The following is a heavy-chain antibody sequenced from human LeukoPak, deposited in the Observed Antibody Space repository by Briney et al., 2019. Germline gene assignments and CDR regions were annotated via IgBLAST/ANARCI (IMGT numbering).Heavy chain of an antibody. J-gene: IGHJ4*02. D-gene: IGHD3-3*01. CDR3: ARDQDYDFWSGYYTSFDY. CDR2: IYHSGST. Sequence: SETLSLTCTVSGGSISSYYWGWIRQPPGKGLEWIGSIYHSGSTYYNPSLKSRVTISVDTSKNQFSLKLSSVTAADTAVYYCARDQDYDFWSGYYTSFDYWGQGTLVTVSS. V-gene: IGHV4-38-2*02. CDR1: GGSISSYY.